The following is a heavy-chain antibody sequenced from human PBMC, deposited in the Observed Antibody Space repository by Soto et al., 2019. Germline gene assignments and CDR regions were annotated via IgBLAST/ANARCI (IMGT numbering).Heavy chain of an antibody. J-gene: IGHJ4*02. CDR3: ARFPFDRSSWTNPRYFDY. Sequence: SETLCLTCAVYGGTCSGYYWTWIRQPPGKGLEWIGEINQSGFTNYNPSLESRVTMSVDTSKNQFSLRLSSVTAADTAVYYCARFPFDRSSWTNPRYFDYWGQGTLVTVSS. CDR2: INQSGFT. CDR1: GGTCSGYY. D-gene: IGHD6-13*01. V-gene: IGHV4-34*01.